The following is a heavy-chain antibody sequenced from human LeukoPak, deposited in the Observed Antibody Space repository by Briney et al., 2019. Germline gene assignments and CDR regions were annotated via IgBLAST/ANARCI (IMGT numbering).Heavy chain of an antibody. Sequence: PGGSLRLPCVASGFTFSSSGMHWVRQAPGKGLEWVAVIWPDGTNRYYVDSVKGRFTISRDSSKNTLYLQMSSLRAEDTAVYYCTIEGIAAAGYYFDYWGQGTLVTVSS. V-gene: IGHV3-33*01. J-gene: IGHJ4*02. CDR1: GFTFSSSG. CDR2: IWPDGTNR. D-gene: IGHD6-13*01. CDR3: TIEGIAAAGYYFDY.